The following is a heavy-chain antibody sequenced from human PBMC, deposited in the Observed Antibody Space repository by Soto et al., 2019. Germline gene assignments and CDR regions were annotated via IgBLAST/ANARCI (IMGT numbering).Heavy chain of an antibody. Sequence: LSLTCAVSGYSISSGYYWGWIRQPPGKGLEWIGSIYHSGSTYYNPSLKSRVTISVDTSKNQFSLKLSSVTAADTAVYYCARDDCSSTSCYGIAAAGTSNWFDPWGQGTLVTVSS. CDR2: IYHSGST. J-gene: IGHJ5*02. D-gene: IGHD2-2*01. V-gene: IGHV4-38-2*02. CDR3: ARDDCSSTSCYGIAAAGTSNWFDP. CDR1: GYSISSGYY.